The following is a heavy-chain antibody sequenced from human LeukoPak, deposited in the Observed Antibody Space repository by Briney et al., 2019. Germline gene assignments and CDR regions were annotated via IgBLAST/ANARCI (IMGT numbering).Heavy chain of an antibody. CDR3: ARSVPSSGPDY. D-gene: IGHD6-6*01. Sequence: SETLSLTCTVSGGSISSSSYYWGWIRQPPGKGLEWIGSIYYSGSTYYHPSLKSRVTISVDTSKNQFSLKLSSVTAADTAVYSCARSVPSSGPDYWGQGTLVTVSS. CDR1: GGSISSSSYY. CDR2: IYYSGST. V-gene: IGHV4-39*01. J-gene: IGHJ4*02.